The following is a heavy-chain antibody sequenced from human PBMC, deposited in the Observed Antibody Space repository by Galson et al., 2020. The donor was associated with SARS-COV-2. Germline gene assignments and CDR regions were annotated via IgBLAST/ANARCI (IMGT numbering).Heavy chain of an antibody. J-gene: IGHJ6*02. CDR2: IYWNDDK. CDR3: AHSPMYSSLWCVLGGYSYYAMDV. CDR1: GLSVSSSGVG. D-gene: IGHD6-13*01. Sequence: SGPTLVKPTQTLTLTCSFSGLSVSSSGVGVGWIRQPPGKALEWLGIIYWNDDKHYSPSLKSRLTITKDTSKNHVVLTMTNMDPVDTATYYCAHSPMYSSLWCVLGGYSYYAMDVGGQGTTVTVSS. V-gene: IGHV2-5*01.